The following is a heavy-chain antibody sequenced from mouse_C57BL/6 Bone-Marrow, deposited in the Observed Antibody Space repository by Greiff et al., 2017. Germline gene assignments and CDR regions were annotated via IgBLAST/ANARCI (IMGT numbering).Heavy chain of an antibody. Sequence: GGGLVQPKGSLKLSCAASGFTFITYAMHWVRQAPGKGLEWAARIRSKSSNYATYYADSVKDRFTISRDDSQSMLYLQMNNLKTEDTAMYYCVRYDGPNPYAMDDWGQGTSVTVSS. V-gene: IGHV10-3*01. J-gene: IGHJ4*01. D-gene: IGHD2-3*01. CDR1: GFTFITYA. CDR2: IRSKSSNYAT. CDR3: VRYDGPNPYAMDD.